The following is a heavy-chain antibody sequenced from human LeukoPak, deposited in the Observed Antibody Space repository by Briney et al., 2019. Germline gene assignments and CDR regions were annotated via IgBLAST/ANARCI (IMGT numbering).Heavy chain of an antibody. J-gene: IGHJ4*02. Sequence: GGSLRLSCAASGFTFSSYWMHWVRQAPGKWLVWISCISTDGKTTRHADSVKGRFTISRNNSKNTLYLQMSRLRVDDTAVYYCVRDFKDLGQWGQGTLLTVSS. D-gene: IGHD7-27*01. V-gene: IGHV3-74*01. CDR1: GFTFSSYW. CDR2: ISTDGKTT. CDR3: VRDFKDLGQ.